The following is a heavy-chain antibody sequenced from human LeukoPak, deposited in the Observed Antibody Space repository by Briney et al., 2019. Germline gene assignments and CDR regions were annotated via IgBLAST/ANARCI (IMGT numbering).Heavy chain of an antibody. V-gene: IGHV1-69*13. D-gene: IGHD3-22*01. CDR3: ASIGSYYDSSGYRDY. CDR1: GGTFSSYA. J-gene: IGHJ4*02. Sequence: ASVTVSCTASGGTFSSYAISWVRQAPGQGLEWMGGIIPIFGTANYAQKFQGRVTITADESTSTAYMELSSLRSEDTAVYYCASIGSYYDSSGYRDYWGQGTLVTVSS. CDR2: IIPIFGTA.